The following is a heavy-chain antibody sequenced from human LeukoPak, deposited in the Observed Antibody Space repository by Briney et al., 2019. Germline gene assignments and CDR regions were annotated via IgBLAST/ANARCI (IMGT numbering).Heavy chain of an antibody. D-gene: IGHD3-10*01. J-gene: IGHJ6*02. CDR1: GFTVSSNY. CDR2: ICSGGST. V-gene: IGHV3-53*04. Sequence: GGSLRLSCAASGFTVSSNYMSWVRQAPGKRLEWVSVICSGGSTYYADSVKGRFTISRHNSKNTLYLQMNSLRAEDTAVYYCAREGSGSLYGMDVWGQGTTVTVSS. CDR3: AREGSGSLYGMDV.